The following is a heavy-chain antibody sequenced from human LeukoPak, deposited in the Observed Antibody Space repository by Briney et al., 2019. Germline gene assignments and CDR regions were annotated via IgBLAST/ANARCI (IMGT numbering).Heavy chain of an antibody. J-gene: IGHJ5*02. CDR1: GFTFSSNA. Sequence: GGSLRLSCAASGFTFSSNAMNWVRQGPGKGLEWVAAISSSGSATYYADSVKGRLTISRDNSKNTLYLQMNSLRAGDTALYYCAKDGGAGFDPWGQGTLVTVSS. V-gene: IGHV3-23*01. D-gene: IGHD3-16*01. CDR2: ISSSGSAT. CDR3: AKDGGAGFDP.